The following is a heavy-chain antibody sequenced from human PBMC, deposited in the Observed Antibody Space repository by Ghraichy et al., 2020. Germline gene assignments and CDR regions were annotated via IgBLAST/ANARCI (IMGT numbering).Heavy chain of an antibody. CDR1: GFTFSRYG. J-gene: IGHJ6*02. CDR3: AKDSNPVLDYYFYGMDV. Sequence: GGSLRLSCAASGFTFSRYGMHWVRQAPGKGLEWVAVIWYDGSKKYYADSVKGRFTISRDNSKNTLYLQLNSLSAEDTAVYYCAKDSNPVLDYYFYGMDVGGQGTTVTVSS. D-gene: IGHD3-3*01. V-gene: IGHV3-33*06. CDR2: IWYDGSKK.